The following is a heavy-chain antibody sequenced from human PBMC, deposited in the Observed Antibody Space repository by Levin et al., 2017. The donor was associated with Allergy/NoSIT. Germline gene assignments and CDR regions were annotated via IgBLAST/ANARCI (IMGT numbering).Heavy chain of an antibody. V-gene: IGHV3-9*01. CDR3: AKYQSPSEWDDAFDI. CDR2: ISWNSGSI. D-gene: IGHD1-26*01. Sequence: GGSLRLSCAASGFTFDDYAMHWVRQAPGKGLEWVSGISWNSGSIGYADSVKGRFTISRDNAKNSLYLQMNSLRAEDTALYYCAKYQSPSEWDDAFDIWGQGTMVTVSS. CDR1: GFTFDDYA. J-gene: IGHJ3*02.